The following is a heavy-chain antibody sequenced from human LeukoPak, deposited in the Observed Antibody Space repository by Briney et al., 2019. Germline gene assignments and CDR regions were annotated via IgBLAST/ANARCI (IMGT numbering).Heavy chain of an antibody. J-gene: IGHJ5*02. D-gene: IGHD2-15*01. CDR1: VGSVSSGTNK. V-gene: IGHV4-61*01. Sequence: PSETLSLTCTVSVGSVSSGTNKWSWIRQPPGKGLEWIGDISYSGSATHNPSLRSRVTMPVDTSTNQFSLTLGSVTAADTTVYYCATEVECSGGSCYSYGWFDPWGQGTQVIVSS. CDR2: ISYSGSA. CDR3: ATEVECSGGSCYSYGWFDP.